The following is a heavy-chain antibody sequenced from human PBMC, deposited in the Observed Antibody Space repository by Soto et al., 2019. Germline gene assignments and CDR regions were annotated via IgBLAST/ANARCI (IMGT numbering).Heavy chain of an antibody. Sequence: SETLSLTCTVSGGSISSSSYYWGWIRQPPGKGLEWIGSIYYSGSTYYNPSLKSRVTISVDTSKNQFSLKLSSVTAADTAVYYCARKSYYYYYYMDVWGKGTTVTVSS. V-gene: IGHV4-39*01. CDR3: ARKSYYYYYYMDV. J-gene: IGHJ6*03. CDR1: GGSISSSSYY. CDR2: IYYSGST.